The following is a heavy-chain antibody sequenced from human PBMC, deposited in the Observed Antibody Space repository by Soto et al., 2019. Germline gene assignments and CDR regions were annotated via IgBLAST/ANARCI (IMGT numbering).Heavy chain of an antibody. J-gene: IGHJ4*02. CDR2: MSGSGDSI. D-gene: IGHD7-27*01. CDR1: GFTFSNYA. V-gene: IGHV3-23*01. CDR3: ATGRQMGY. Sequence: DVQVLESGGDLVQPGESLRLSCAASGFTFSNYAMTWVRQAPGKGLEWVSTMSGSGDSIYYADSVKGRFTISRDNSKNTLYLQVNGLRADDWAVYYCATGRQMGYWGQGTLVIVSS.